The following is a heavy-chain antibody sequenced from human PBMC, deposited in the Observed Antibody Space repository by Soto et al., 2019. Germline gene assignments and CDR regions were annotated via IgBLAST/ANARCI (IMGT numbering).Heavy chain of an antibody. D-gene: IGHD3-10*01. CDR2: MSYDGSIE. CDR3: AREWSTSGDLDY. J-gene: IGHJ4*02. V-gene: IGHV3-30-3*01. Sequence: QVQLVESGGGVVQPGRSLKLSCAASGFTFTSFSMQWVRQAPGKGLEWVAVMSYDGSIEYYADSVKGRFTISRDNSKNTLYLQMYSLRTEDTAVYFCAREWSTSGDLDYWGQGTLVTVSS. CDR1: GFTFTSFS.